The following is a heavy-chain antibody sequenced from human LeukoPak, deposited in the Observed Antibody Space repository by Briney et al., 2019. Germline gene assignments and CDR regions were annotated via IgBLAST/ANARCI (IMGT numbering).Heavy chain of an antibody. CDR2: ISSSSSYI. J-gene: IGHJ4*02. CDR3: ARDXPDGSGWYGRPPFDY. CDR1: GFTFSSYS. V-gene: IGHV3-21*01. D-gene: IGHD6-19*01. Sequence: GGSLRLSCAASGFTFSSYSMNWVRQAPGKGLEGVSSISSSSSYIYYADSVKGRFTISRDNAKNSLYLQMNSLRAEDTAVYYCARDXPDGSGWYGRPPFDYWGQGTLVTVSS.